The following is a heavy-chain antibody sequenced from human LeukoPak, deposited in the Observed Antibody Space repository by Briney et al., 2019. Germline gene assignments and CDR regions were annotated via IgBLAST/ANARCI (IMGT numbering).Heavy chain of an antibody. CDR1: GVTFSSDW. CDR3: ARIKYSGSYYREGNYYYGMDV. Sequence: PGGALRLSCAASGVTFSSDWMSWVRQAPGEGGEWVAHIKEDGSEKYYVDSVKGRFTISRDNAKNSLYLQMNSLRAEDTAVYYCARIKYSGSYYREGNYYYGMDVWGQGNTVTVSS. CDR2: IKEDGSEK. D-gene: IGHD1-26*01. J-gene: IGHJ6*02. V-gene: IGHV3-7*01.